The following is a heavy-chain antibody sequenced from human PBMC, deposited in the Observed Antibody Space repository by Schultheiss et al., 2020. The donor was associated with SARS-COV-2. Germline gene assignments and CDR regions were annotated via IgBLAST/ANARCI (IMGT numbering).Heavy chain of an antibody. CDR3: AKCPFLQQLVN. Sequence: GGSLRLSCAASGFTFSSYAMSWVRQAPGKGLEWVSATSGSGGSTYYADSVKGRFTISRDNSKNTLYLQMNSLRAEDTAVYYCAKCPFLQQLVNWGQGTLVTVSS. CDR1: GFTFSSYA. J-gene: IGHJ4*02. D-gene: IGHD6-13*01. CDR2: TSGSGGST. V-gene: IGHV3-23*01.